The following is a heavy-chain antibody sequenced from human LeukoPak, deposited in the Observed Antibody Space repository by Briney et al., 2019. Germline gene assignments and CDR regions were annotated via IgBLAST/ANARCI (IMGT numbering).Heavy chain of an antibody. CDR3: AKDISRYSSGWAFDY. D-gene: IGHD6-19*01. Sequence: PGGSLRPSCAAFGFTFSTYEMNWVRQAPGKGLEWISYIGSSGSTVYYADSVKGRFTISRDNAENSLYLQMNSLRDEDTAVYYCAKDISRYSSGWAFDYWGQGTLVTVSS. CDR2: IGSSGSTV. V-gene: IGHV3-48*03. CDR1: GFTFSTYE. J-gene: IGHJ4*02.